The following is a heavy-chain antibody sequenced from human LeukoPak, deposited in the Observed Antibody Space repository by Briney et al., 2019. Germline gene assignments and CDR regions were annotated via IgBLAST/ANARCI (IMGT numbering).Heavy chain of an antibody. J-gene: IGHJ4*02. CDR2: ISAYNGNT. CDR1: GYTFTSYG. Sequence: GASAKVSCKASGYTFTSYGISWVRQAPGQGLEWMGWISAYNGNTNYAQKLQGRVTMTTDTSTSTAYMELRSLRSDDTAVYYCARARFYDTTGDYFDYWGQGTLVTVSS. D-gene: IGHD3-22*01. CDR3: ARARFYDTTGDYFDY. V-gene: IGHV1-18*01.